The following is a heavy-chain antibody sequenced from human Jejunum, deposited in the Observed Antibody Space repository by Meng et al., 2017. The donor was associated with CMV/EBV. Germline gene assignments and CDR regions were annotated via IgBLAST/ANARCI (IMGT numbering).Heavy chain of an antibody. D-gene: IGHD4-11*01. CDR3: ARGGMWNDYIFDH. Sequence: CKASGYRITDNYIHWGRLAPGQGLEWMGWIKPNSGGTEYAQKFQGRVSMTRDTSLATAYMELSSLGSDDTAVYYCARGGMWNDYIFDHWGQGTLVTVSS. J-gene: IGHJ4*02. V-gene: IGHV1-2*02. CDR2: IKPNSGGT. CDR1: GYRITDNY.